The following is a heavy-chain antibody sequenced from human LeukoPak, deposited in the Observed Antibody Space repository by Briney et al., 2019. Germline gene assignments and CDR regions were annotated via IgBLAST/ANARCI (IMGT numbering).Heavy chain of an antibody. D-gene: IGHD1-26*01. Sequence: TGGSLRLSCAASGFTFSNYWMTWVRQAPGKGLEWVATIKQDGSEIYYVDSVRGRFTISRDNAKNSLYLQMNSLRVEDTAVYYCAREELVTEDYFDYWGQGTLVTVSS. J-gene: IGHJ4*02. CDR3: AREELVTEDYFDY. CDR1: GFTFSNYW. V-gene: IGHV3-7*01. CDR2: IKQDGSEI.